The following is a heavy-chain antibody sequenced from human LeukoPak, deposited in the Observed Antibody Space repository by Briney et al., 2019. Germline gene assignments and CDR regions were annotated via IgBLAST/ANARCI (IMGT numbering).Heavy chain of an antibody. Sequence: SETLSLTCTVSGGSISSYYWSWIRQPPGKGPEWIGYIYYSGSTNYNPSLKSRVTISVDTSKNQFSLKLSSVTAADTAVYYCARDLGYSYGHFDYWGQGTLVTVSS. J-gene: IGHJ4*02. V-gene: IGHV4-59*01. CDR1: GGSISSYY. CDR3: ARDLGYSYGHFDY. D-gene: IGHD5-18*01. CDR2: IYYSGST.